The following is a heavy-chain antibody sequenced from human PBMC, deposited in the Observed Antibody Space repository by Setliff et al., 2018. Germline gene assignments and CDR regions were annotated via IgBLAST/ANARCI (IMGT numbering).Heavy chain of an antibody. J-gene: IGHJ5*02. Sequence: SSETLSLTCAVSGYSISSGYYWGWIRQPPGKGLEWIGSIYHSGSTYYNPSLRSRVSISVDTSKNQFSLKLSSVTAADTATYYCARAGPTVTFFRVLVISWWDPWGQGSLVTVSS. CDR3: ARAGPTVTFFRVLVISWWDP. V-gene: IGHV4-38-2*01. CDR1: GYSISSGYY. D-gene: IGHD3-3*01. CDR2: IYHSGST.